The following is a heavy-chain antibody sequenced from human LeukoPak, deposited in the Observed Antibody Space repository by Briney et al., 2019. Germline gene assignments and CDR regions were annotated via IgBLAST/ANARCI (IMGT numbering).Heavy chain of an antibody. CDR1: GFTFSSYG. Sequence: GGSLRLSCAASGFTFSSYGMHWVRQAPGKGLEWVAVIWYDGSNKYYADSVKGRFTISRDNSKNTLYLQMNSLRAEDTAVYYCARGTMTTQHLDYWGQGTLVTVSS. V-gene: IGHV3-33*01. D-gene: IGHD3-22*01. J-gene: IGHJ4*02. CDR2: IWYDGSNK. CDR3: ARGTMTTQHLDY.